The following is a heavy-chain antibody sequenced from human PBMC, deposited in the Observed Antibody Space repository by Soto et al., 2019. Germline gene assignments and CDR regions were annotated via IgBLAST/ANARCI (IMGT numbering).Heavy chain of an antibody. CDR1: GFTFSDYA. J-gene: IGHJ4*02. CDR3: AGDIALAGYRYIDY. D-gene: IGHD6-19*01. V-gene: IGHV3-30-3*01. CDR2: ISYDGNSQ. Sequence: QVQLVESGGGVVQPGRSLRLSCAASGFTFSDYALHWVRQAPGKGLEWMAIISYDGNSQYYADSVKGRFTMSRDNSKNTIDVQMRSLRAEDTAVYYCAGDIALAGYRYIDYWGQGTLVTVSS.